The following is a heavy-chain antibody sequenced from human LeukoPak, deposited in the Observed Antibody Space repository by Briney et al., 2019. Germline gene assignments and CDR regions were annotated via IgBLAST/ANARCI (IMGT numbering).Heavy chain of an antibody. Sequence: AGSLRLSCAAAGFTFSSNAMSWGRHAPGKGLEWVSSISSSGGSTYYADSVKGRFTISRDNSKNTLYLQMNSLRAEDTAVYYCAKNVNYDILTGRIDYWGQGTLVTVSS. CDR2: ISSSGGST. CDR3: AKNVNYDILTGRIDY. D-gene: IGHD3-9*01. CDR1: GFTFSSNA. V-gene: IGHV3-23*01. J-gene: IGHJ4*02.